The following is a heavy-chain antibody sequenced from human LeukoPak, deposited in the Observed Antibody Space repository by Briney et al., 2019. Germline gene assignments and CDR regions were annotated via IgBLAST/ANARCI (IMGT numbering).Heavy chain of an antibody. V-gene: IGHV3-7*01. D-gene: IGHD6-13*01. CDR3: ARTYSSSWYGPYFDY. J-gene: IGHJ4*02. Sequence: GGSLRLSCAASGFTFSSYWMSWVRQAPGKGLEWVANIKQDGSEKYYVDSVKGRFTISRDNAKNSLYLQMNSLRAEDTAVYHCARTYSSSWYGPYFDYWGQGTLVTVSS. CDR1: GFTFSSYW. CDR2: IKQDGSEK.